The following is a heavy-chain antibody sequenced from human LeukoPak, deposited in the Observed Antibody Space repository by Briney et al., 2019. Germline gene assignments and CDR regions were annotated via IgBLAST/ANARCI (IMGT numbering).Heavy chain of an antibody. CDR1: GFTFSNNY. J-gene: IGHJ4*02. CDR3: TRSPYYYDSSGYYFDY. Sequence: GGSLRLSCAASGFTFSNNYMSWVRQAPGKGLEWVSVIYSGGSTYYADSVKGRLTISRDNSKNTLYLQMNSLRAEDTAVYYCTRSPYYYDSSGYYFDYWGQGTLVTVSS. V-gene: IGHV3-53*01. D-gene: IGHD3-22*01. CDR2: IYSGGST.